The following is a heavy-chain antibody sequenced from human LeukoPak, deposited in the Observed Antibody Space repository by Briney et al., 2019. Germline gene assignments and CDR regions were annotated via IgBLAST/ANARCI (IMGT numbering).Heavy chain of an antibody. Sequence: PGGSLRLSCVLSGLTFSDAWMSWVRQAPGKGLEWVANIKQDGSVKYYVDSVKGRFTISRDNAKNSLYLQMNSLRAEDTAVYYCARGGFSCYGLDYWGQGTLVTVSS. CDR2: IKQDGSVK. V-gene: IGHV3-7*01. CDR3: ARGGFSCYGLDY. J-gene: IGHJ4*02. D-gene: IGHD2-2*01. CDR1: GLTFSDAW.